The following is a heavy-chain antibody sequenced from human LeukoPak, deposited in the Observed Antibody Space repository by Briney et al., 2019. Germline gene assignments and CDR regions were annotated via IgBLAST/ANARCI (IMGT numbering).Heavy chain of an antibody. V-gene: IGHV4-39*01. D-gene: IGHD6-19*01. Sequence: SETLSLTCTVSGGSISSSSYYWGWIRQPPGRGLEWIGSIYYSGSTYYNPSLKSRVTISVDTSMDQFSLKLSSVTAADTAVYYCASYFAVAGDYWGQGTLVTVSS. CDR3: ASYFAVAGDY. CDR2: IYYSGST. CDR1: GGSISSSSYY. J-gene: IGHJ4*02.